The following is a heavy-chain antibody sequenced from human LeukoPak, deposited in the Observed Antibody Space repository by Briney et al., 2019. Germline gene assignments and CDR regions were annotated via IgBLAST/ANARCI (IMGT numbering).Heavy chain of an antibody. V-gene: IGHV1-2*06. Sequence: ASVKVSCKASGYTFTGYYMHWVRQAPGQGLEWMGRINPNGGGTNYAQKFQGRVAMTRDTSTSTVYMELSSLRSEDTAVYYCARAGYDFWSGSSFDPWGQGTLVTVSS. J-gene: IGHJ5*02. CDR3: ARAGYDFWSGSSFDP. CDR1: GYTFTGYY. D-gene: IGHD3-3*01. CDR2: INPNGGGT.